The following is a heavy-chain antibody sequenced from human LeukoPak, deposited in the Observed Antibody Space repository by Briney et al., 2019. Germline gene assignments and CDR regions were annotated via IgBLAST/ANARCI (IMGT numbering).Heavy chain of an antibody. V-gene: IGHV3-23*01. D-gene: IGHD3-10*01. CDR3: AKDLGRFGELLNFDY. Sequence: SGGSLRLSGAASGFTFSSYAMSWVRQAPGKGLEWVSAISGSGGSTYYADSVKGRFTISRDNSKNTLYLQMNSLRAEDTAVYYCAKDLGRFGELLNFDYWGQGTLVTVSS. CDR1: GFTFSSYA. CDR2: ISGSGGST. J-gene: IGHJ4*02.